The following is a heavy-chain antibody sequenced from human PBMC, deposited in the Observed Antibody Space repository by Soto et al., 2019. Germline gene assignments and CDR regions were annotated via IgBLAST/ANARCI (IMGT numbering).Heavy chain of an antibody. CDR1: GYTFTGYY. D-gene: IGHD2-15*01. Sequence: QVQLVQSGAEVKKPGASVKVSCKASGYTFTGYYMHWVRQAPGQGLEWMGWINPNSGGTNYAQKFQGRVTMTRDTSISPADVELSRLRSDDTAVYYCARAPRYCSGGSCYYGMDVWGQGTTVTVSS. CDR2: INPNSGGT. V-gene: IGHV1-2*02. CDR3: ARAPRYCSGGSCYYGMDV. J-gene: IGHJ6*02.